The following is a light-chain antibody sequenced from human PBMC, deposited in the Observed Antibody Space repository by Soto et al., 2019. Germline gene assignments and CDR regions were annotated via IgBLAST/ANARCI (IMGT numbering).Light chain of an antibody. V-gene: IGKV3D-20*02. J-gene: IGKJ5*01. CDR1: QSVSSSY. Sequence: EIALTQSPGTLSLSPGERATLSCRVSQSVSSSYLAWYQQKPGQAPRLLIYDASNRATGIPARFSGSGSGTEFSLTICSLQSEDFAVYYCQQYSKWPITFGQGTRLEIK. CDR3: QQYSKWPIT. CDR2: DAS.